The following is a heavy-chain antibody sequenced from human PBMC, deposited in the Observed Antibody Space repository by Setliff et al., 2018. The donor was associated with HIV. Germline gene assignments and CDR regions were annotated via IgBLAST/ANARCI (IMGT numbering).Heavy chain of an antibody. CDR2: LTWNSHNI. J-gene: IGHJ5*02. CDR1: GFTFSSYA. Sequence: GGSLRLSCAASGFTFSSYAMHWVRQAPGKGLEWVSGLTWNSHNIHYADSVKGRFTISRDNAKNSLYLQMNGLTTDDMALYYCAKGLGSRLAPTRDALWFDPWGQGTQVTVSS. V-gene: IGHV3-9*03. CDR3: AKGLGSRLAPTRDALWFDP. D-gene: IGHD2-15*01.